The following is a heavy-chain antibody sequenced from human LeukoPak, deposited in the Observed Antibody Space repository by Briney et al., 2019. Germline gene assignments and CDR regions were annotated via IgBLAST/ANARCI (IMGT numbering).Heavy chain of an antibody. V-gene: IGHV1-69*13. CDR1: GGTFTSYA. CDR3: ARTLDYGDYAFDY. J-gene: IGHJ4*02. Sequence: ASVKVSFTAAGGTFTSYAISWVRQAPGQGLEWMGGIIPIFGTANYAQKFQGRVTITADESTTTAYMELRSLRSEDAAVYYCARTLDYGDYAFDYWGQGTLVTVSS. CDR2: IIPIFGTA. D-gene: IGHD4-17*01.